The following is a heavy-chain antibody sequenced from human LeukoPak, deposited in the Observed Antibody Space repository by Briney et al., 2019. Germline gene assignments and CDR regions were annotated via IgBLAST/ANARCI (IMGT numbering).Heavy chain of an antibody. CDR1: GGTFSSYA. CDR2: IIPIFGTA. Sequence: SVEVSCKASGGTFSSYAISWVRQAPGQGLEWMGGIIPIFGTANYAQKFQGRVTITTDESTSTAYMELSSLRSEDTAVYYCARGLIQDSSGYYVRAFDIWGQGTMVTVSS. CDR3: ARGLIQDSSGYYVRAFDI. J-gene: IGHJ3*02. V-gene: IGHV1-69*05. D-gene: IGHD3-22*01.